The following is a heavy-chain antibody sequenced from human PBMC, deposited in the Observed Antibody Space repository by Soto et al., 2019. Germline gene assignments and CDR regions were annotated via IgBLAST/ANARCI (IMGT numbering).Heavy chain of an antibody. D-gene: IGHD3-3*01. Sequence: SETLSLTCAVSGYSISSGYYWGWIRKPPGKGLEWIGSIYHSGSTYYNPSLKSRVTISVDTSKNQFSLKLSSVTAADTAVYYCASYDFWSGSNGMDVWGQGTTVTVSS. V-gene: IGHV4-38-2*01. CDR3: ASYDFWSGSNGMDV. CDR2: IYHSGST. CDR1: GYSISSGYY. J-gene: IGHJ6*02.